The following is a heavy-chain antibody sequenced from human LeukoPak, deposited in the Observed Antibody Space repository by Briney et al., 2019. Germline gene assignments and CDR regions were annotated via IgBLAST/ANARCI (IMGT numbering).Heavy chain of an antibody. CDR2: ISAYNGNT. CDR1: GYTFTSYG. Sequence: ASVRVSCKASGYTFTSYGISWVRQAPGQGLEWMGWISAYNGNTNYAQKLQGRVTMTTDTSTSTAYMELRSLRSDDTAVYYCARLGYCSSTSCYVDYYYYYMDVWGKGTTVTISS. CDR3: ARLGYCSSTSCYVDYYYYYMDV. V-gene: IGHV1-18*01. D-gene: IGHD2-2*01. J-gene: IGHJ6*03.